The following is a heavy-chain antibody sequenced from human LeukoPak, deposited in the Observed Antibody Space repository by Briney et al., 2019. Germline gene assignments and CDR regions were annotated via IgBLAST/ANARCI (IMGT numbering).Heavy chain of an antibody. CDR2: ISSSGSTI. V-gene: IGHV3-48*03. D-gene: IGHD3-9*01. Sequence: PGGSLRLSCAASGFTFSSYEMNWVRQAPGKGLEWVSYISSSGSTIYYADSVKGRFTISRDNAKNSLYLQMNSLRAEDTAVYYCARRFVGRYDILTGYSPYYYYMDVWGKGTTVTISS. CDR1: GFTFSSYE. CDR3: ARRFVGRYDILTGYSPYYYYMDV. J-gene: IGHJ6*03.